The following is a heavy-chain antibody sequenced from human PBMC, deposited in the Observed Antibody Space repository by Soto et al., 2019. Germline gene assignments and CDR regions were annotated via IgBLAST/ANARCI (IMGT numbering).Heavy chain of an antibody. CDR3: ARDPGSSAFDI. J-gene: IGHJ3*02. CDR2: IKEDGGVK. CDR1: GFTFSTYW. D-gene: IGHD6-13*01. Sequence: EVQLVESGGGVVQPGGSLRLSCAASGFTFSTYWMSWVRHAPGKVPEFVANIKEDGGVKNYVDSVRGRFTISRDNAKNSVYLQMNSLRSEDTAVYYCARDPGSSAFDIWRQGAVVTVSS. V-gene: IGHV3-7*04.